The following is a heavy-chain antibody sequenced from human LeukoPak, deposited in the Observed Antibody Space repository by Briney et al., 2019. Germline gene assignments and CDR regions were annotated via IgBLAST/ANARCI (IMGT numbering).Heavy chain of an antibody. CDR3: AKGLEVPAFYYYGMDV. CDR2: ISGSGGST. J-gene: IGHJ6*02. CDR1: GFTFSSYA. D-gene: IGHD2-2*01. Sequence: PGRSLRLSCAASGFTFSSYAMSWVRQAPGKGLEWVSAISGSGGSTYYADSVKGRFTISRDNSKNTLYLQMNSLRAEDTAVYYCAKGLEVPAFYYYGMDVWGQGTTVTVSS. V-gene: IGHV3-23*01.